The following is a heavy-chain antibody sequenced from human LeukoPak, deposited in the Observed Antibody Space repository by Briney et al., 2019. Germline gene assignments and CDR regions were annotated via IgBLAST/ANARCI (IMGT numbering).Heavy chain of an antibody. J-gene: IGHJ4*02. CDR2: ITSSSSTV. CDR1: GFTVSSNY. CDR3: ARLPYYFDY. Sequence: GGSLRLSCAASGFTVSSNYMSWVRQAPGKGLEWVSYITSSSSTVYYADSVKGRFTISRDNAKNSLYLQMNSLRDDDTAVYYCARLPYYFDYWGQGTLVTVSS. V-gene: IGHV3-48*02.